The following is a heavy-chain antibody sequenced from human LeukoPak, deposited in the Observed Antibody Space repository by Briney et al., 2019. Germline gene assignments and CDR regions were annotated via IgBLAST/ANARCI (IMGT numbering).Heavy chain of an antibody. CDR1: DDSISSYY. CDR2: ISSSGST. CDR3: ARSRDSSGYRNNWFDP. J-gene: IGHJ5*02. D-gene: IGHD3-22*01. V-gene: IGHV4-59*01. Sequence: SETLSLTCTVSDDSISSYYWSWIRQPPGKGLEWIRYISSSGSTNYNPSLKSRVTMSVDTSKNQFSLKLNSVTAADTAVYYCARSRDSSGYRNNWFDPWGQGTLVTVSS.